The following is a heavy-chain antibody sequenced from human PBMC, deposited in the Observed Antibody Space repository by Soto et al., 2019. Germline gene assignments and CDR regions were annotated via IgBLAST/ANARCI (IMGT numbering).Heavy chain of an antibody. CDR3: ARAVAVAADFDY. D-gene: IGHD6-19*01. V-gene: IGHV1-3*05. CDR2: INAGNGNT. CDR1: GYTFTGYA. J-gene: IGHJ4*02. Sequence: QVQLVQSGAEEKKPGASVKVSCKASGYTFTGYAMHWVRQAPGQRLEWMGWINAGNGNTKYSQKFQGRVTITRDTSARTAYMELSSLRSEDTAVYDCARAVAVAADFDYWGQGTLVTVSS.